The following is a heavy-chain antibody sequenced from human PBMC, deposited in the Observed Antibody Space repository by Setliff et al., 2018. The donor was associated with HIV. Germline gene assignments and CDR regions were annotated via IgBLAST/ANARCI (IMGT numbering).Heavy chain of an antibody. CDR2: MYYNGKI. V-gene: IGHV4-39*01. CDR3: ARRGESTGSWFSSWYSYDMDV. Sequence: SETLSLTCTVSGDSITSNSYYWGWIRQSPGKALEWVGSMYYNGKIFHNPSLRSRVTIFVDSSKNELSLRLQSVTAADTAVYYCARRGESTGSWFSSWYSYDMDVWGQGTTVTVSS. D-gene: IGHD2-15*01. CDR1: GDSITSNSYY. J-gene: IGHJ6*02.